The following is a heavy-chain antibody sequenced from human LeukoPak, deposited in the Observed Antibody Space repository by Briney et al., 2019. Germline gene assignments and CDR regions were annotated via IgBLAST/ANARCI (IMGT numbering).Heavy chain of an antibody. J-gene: IGHJ6*03. V-gene: IGHV4-34*01. CDR1: GGSFSGYY. D-gene: IGHD6-13*01. Sequence: PSETLSLTCAVYGGSFSGYYWSWIRQPPGKGLEWIGEINHSGSTNYNPSLKSRVTISVDTSKKQFSLKLSSVTAADTAVYYCARGWAAAVYYYMDVWGKGTTVTVSS. CDR3: ARGWAAAVYYYMDV. CDR2: INHSGST.